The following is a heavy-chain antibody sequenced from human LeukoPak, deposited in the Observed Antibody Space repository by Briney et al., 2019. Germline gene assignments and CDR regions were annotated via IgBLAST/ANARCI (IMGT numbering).Heavy chain of an antibody. CDR1: GFTFSDYY. CDR2: ISSSGSTI. Sequence: GGSLRLSCAASGFTFSDYYMSWIRQAPGKGLEWVSYISSSGSTIYYADSVKGRFTISRDNAKNSLYLQMNSLRAEDTALYHCARWRGIAAAVDYWGQGTLVTVSS. D-gene: IGHD6-13*01. V-gene: IGHV3-11*01. CDR3: ARWRGIAAAVDY. J-gene: IGHJ4*02.